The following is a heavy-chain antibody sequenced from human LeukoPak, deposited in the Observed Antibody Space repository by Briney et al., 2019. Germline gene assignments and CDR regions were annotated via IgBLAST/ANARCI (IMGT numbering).Heavy chain of an antibody. CDR1: GGTFSSYA. CDR3: ARWHDSSGAFDY. J-gene: IGHJ4*02. Sequence: VASVTVSCKASGGTFSSYAISWVRQAPGQGLEWMGGIIPIFGTANYAQKFQGRVTITADESTSTAYMELSSLRSEDTAVYYCARWHDSSGAFDYWGQGTLVTVSS. D-gene: IGHD3-22*01. CDR2: IIPIFGTA. V-gene: IGHV1-69*13.